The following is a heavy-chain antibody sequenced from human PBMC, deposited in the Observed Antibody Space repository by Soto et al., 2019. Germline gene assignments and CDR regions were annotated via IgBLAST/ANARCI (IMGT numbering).Heavy chain of an antibody. CDR3: ARVMADYYDSSGPPVLDY. J-gene: IGHJ4*02. CDR2: INPNSGGT. CDR1: GYTFTGYY. V-gene: IGHV1-2*02. D-gene: IGHD3-22*01. Sequence: QVQLVQSGAEVKKPGASVKVSCKASGYTFTGYYMHWVRQAPGQGLEWMGWINPNSGGTNYAQKFQGRVTMTRDTSISTAYMELSRLRSDDTAVYYCARVMADYYDSSGPPVLDYWGQGTLVTVSS.